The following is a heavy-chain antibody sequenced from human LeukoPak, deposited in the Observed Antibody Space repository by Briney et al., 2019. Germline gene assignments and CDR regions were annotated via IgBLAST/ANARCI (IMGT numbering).Heavy chain of an antibody. V-gene: IGHV3-30*03. CDR1: GFTFSSYG. CDR2: ISYDGSNK. CDR3: ATVYDFWSGYYNGLDY. D-gene: IGHD3-3*01. Sequence: GGSLRLSCAAAGFTFSSYGMHWGRQAPGKGLEGGAVISYDGSNKYYADSVKGRFTISRDNSKNTLYLQMNSLRAEDTAVYYCATVYDFWSGYYNGLDYWGQGTLVTVSS. J-gene: IGHJ4*02.